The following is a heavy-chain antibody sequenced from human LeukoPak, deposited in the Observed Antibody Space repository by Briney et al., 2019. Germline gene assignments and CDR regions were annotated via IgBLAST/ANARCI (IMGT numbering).Heavy chain of an antibody. Sequence: PGGSLRLSCAASGFTFNRYNMNWVRQAPGKGLEWVSSISPSTGDIHYADSVKGRFTISRDNAKNSLYPQINSLRAEDTAVYYCARGALTMLRGVTPPDYWGQGTLVTVSS. J-gene: IGHJ4*02. D-gene: IGHD3-10*01. V-gene: IGHV3-21*01. CDR3: ARGALTMLRGVTPPDY. CDR1: GFTFNRYN. CDR2: ISPSTGDI.